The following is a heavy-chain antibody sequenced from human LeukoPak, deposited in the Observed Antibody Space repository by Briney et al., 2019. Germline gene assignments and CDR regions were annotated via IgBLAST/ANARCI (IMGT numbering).Heavy chain of an antibody. D-gene: IGHD3-10*01. CDR3: AKPLYYGSGSYYNPYYYGMDV. J-gene: IGHJ6*02. CDR1: GFTFSSYA. CDR2: ISTNGGST. V-gene: IGHV3-23*01. Sequence: GGSLRLSCAASGFTFSSYAMSWVRQAPGEGLEWVSAISTNGGSTYYADSVKGRFTISRDNSKNTLYLQMNSLRAEDTAVYYCAKPLYYGSGSYYNPYYYGMDVWGQGTTVTVSS.